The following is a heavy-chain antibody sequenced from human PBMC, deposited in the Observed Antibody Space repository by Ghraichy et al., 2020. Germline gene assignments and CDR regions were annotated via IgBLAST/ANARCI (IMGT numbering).Heavy chain of an antibody. J-gene: IGHJ1*01. CDR1: GFTFSSYA. D-gene: IGHD6-19*01. V-gene: IGHV3-30*02. Sequence: GGSLRLSCAASGFTFSSYAMRWVRQAPGKGLEWVAFIRGGGSKKYYADSVKGRFTISRDSSKNTLYLQMNSLRAEDTAVYYCAKDSRGGAVGGGRLGNFHSWGQGTLVTVSS. CDR3: AKDSRGGAVGGGRLGNFHS. CDR2: IRGGGSKK.